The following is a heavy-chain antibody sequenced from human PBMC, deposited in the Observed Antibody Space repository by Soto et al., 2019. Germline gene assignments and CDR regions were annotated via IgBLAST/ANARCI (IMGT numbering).Heavy chain of an antibody. J-gene: IGHJ4*02. D-gene: IGHD3-22*01. Sequence: QVQLVESGGGVVQPGRSLRLSCAASGFTFSSYAMHWVRQAPGKGLEWVAVISYDGSNKYYADSVKGRCTISRDNSKNTLYLQMNSLRAEDTAVYYCASDPSWLFPFFDYWGQGTLVTVSS. V-gene: IGHV3-30-3*01. CDR1: GFTFSSYA. CDR2: ISYDGSNK. CDR3: ASDPSWLFPFFDY.